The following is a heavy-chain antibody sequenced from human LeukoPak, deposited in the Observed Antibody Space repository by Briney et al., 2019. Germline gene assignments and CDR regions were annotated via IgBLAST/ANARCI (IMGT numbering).Heavy chain of an antibody. CDR3: ARGLGTGWFFVY. J-gene: IGHJ4*02. CDR2: MIANSGNT. V-gene: IGHV1-8*01. CDR1: GYTFTSYD. D-gene: IGHD1-1*01. Sequence: ASVKVSCKASGYTFTSYDINWVRQATGQGLEWMGRMIANSGNTGYAQKFQGRVTMTRNTSISTAYMELSRLRSEDTAVYYCARGLGTGWFFVYWGQGTLVTASS.